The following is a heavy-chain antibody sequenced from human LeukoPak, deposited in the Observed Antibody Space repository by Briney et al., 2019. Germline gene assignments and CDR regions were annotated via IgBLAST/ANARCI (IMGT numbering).Heavy chain of an antibody. CDR1: GFTFSSYG. V-gene: IGHV3-30*18. Sequence: PGRSLRLSCAASGFTFSSYGMHWVRQAPGKGLEWVAVISYDGSNKYYADFVKGRFTISRDNSKNTLYLQMNSLRAEDTAVYYCAKDRSSHYYYGMDVWGQGTTVTVSS. CDR2: ISYDGSNK. CDR3: AKDRSSHYYYGMDV. J-gene: IGHJ6*02.